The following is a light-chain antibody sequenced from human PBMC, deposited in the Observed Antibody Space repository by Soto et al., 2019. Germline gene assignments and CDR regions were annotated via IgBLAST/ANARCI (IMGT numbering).Light chain of an antibody. V-gene: IGKV3-20*01. J-gene: IGKJ5*01. Sequence: EIVLTQSPGTLSLSPGDRATLSCRASQTVSNNYLAWCQQKPGQAPSVIMYGASRRATGIPDRFSGGGSGTDFPLPISRLEPEDFAVYFCQQYAGPPTTFGQGTRLEIK. CDR2: GAS. CDR1: QTVSNNY. CDR3: QQYAGPPTT.